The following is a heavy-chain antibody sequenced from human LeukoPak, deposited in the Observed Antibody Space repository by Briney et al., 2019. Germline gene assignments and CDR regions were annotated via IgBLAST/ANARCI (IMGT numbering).Heavy chain of an antibody. V-gene: IGHV3-48*01. D-gene: IGHD5-18*01. J-gene: IGHJ4*02. CDR3: ARVGIQLCVDY. CDR2: ISSSNNTI. CDR1: GFTFSSYS. Sequence: GSLRLSCAASGFTFSSYSMNWVRQAPGKGLEWVSYISSSNNTIYYADSVKGRFTISRDNAKNSLYLQMNSLRAEDTAVYYCARVGIQLCVDYWGQGTLVTVSS.